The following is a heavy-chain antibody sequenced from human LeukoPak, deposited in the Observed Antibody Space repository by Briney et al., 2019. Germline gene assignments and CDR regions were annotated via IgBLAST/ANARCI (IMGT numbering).Heavy chain of an antibody. J-gene: IGHJ4*02. CDR2: ISYDGSNK. CDR3: AKRWSGYLGDY. D-gene: IGHD3-3*01. Sequence: GGSLRLSCAASGFTFSSYDIHWVRQAPGKGLEWVTVISYDGSNKYYADSVKGRFTISRDNSKNTLYLQMNSLRVEDTAVYYCAKRWSGYLGDYWGQGTLVTVSS. V-gene: IGHV3-30*18. CDR1: GFTFSSYD.